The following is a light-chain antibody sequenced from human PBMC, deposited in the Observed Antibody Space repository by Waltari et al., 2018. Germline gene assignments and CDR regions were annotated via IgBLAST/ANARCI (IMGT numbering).Light chain of an antibody. V-gene: IGKV3-20*01. CDR1: QSVSSSY. J-gene: IGKJ1*01. CDR3: QQYVVIPWT. CDR2: WAS. Sequence: EIVLTQSPGTLSLSPGERATLSCRASQSVSSSYLAWYQQKPGQPPKLLIYWASTRELGVPDRFSGSGSGTDFTLTINSLQAEDVAVYYCQQYVVIPWTFGQGTKVEVK.